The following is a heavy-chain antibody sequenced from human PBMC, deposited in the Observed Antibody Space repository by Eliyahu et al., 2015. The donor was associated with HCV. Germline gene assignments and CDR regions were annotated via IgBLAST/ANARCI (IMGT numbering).Heavy chain of an antibody. V-gene: IGHV4-4*07. CDR2: IYTSGST. CDR3: ARDLLDSSGYPSVVVFDI. CDR1: GGSIXSYY. D-gene: IGHD3-22*01. J-gene: IGHJ3*02. Sequence: QVQLQESGPGLVKPSETLSLTCTVSGGSIXSYYWSWIRQPAGKGLEWIGRIYTSGSTNYNPSLKSRVTMSVDTSKNQFSLKLSSVTAADTAVYYCARDLLDSSGYPSVVVFDIWGQGTMVTVSS.